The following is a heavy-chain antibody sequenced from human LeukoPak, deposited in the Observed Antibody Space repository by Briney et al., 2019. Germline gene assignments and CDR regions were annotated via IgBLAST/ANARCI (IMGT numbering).Heavy chain of an antibody. Sequence: SETLSLTCAVYGGSFSGYYWSWLRQPPGKGLEWMGEINHSGSTHYHPSLKTRVTISVDTSKTQFSLKLSSVTAADTAVYYCATTSGWPVDAFDIWGQGTMVTVSS. CDR3: ATTSGWPVDAFDI. V-gene: IGHV4-34*01. CDR2: INHSGST. J-gene: IGHJ3*02. D-gene: IGHD6-19*01. CDR1: GGSFSGYY.